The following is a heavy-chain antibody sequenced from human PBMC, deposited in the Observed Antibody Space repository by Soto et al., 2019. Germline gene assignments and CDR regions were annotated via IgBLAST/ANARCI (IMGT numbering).Heavy chain of an antibody. J-gene: IGHJ4*02. V-gene: IGHV3-23*01. CDR3: ATVHNTSRSFDY. D-gene: IGHD1-20*01. CDR2: TGISGRTT. CDR1: GFTITSSA. Sequence: EVQLLDSGGGLVQPGESLRLSCAASGFTITSSAMSWVRQAPGKGLEWVSTTGISGRTTYYADSVKGRFTVSRDDSKNTLDLQMSSLRAEDTAVYYCATVHNTSRSFDYWGQGTPVNVSS.